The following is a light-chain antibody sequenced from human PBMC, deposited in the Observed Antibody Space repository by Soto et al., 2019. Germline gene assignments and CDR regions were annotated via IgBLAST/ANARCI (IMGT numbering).Light chain of an antibody. V-gene: IGLV2-14*01. CDR2: EVS. CDR3: SSYTSSSTPYV. CDR1: SSDVGGYNY. Sequence: QSVLTQPASVSGSPGQSITISCTGTSSDVGGYNYVSWYQQHSGKAPKLMIYEVSNRPSGVSNRFSGSKSGNTASLSISGLQAEDEADYYCSSYTSSSTPYVFGPGTKLTVL. J-gene: IGLJ1*01.